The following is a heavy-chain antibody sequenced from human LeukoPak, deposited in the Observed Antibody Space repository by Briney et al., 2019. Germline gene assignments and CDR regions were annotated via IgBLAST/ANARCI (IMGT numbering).Heavy chain of an antibody. V-gene: IGHV3-9*01. D-gene: IGHD3-22*01. CDR2: ISWNSGSI. CDR3: AKDRTGYYDSSGPTAYFDY. CDR1: GFTFDDYA. Sequence: PGRSLRLSCAASGFTFDDYAMHWVRKAPGKGLEWVSGISWNSGSIGYADSVKGRFTISRDNAKNSLYLQMNSLRAEDTALYYCAKDRTGYYDSSGPTAYFDYWGQGTLVTVSS. J-gene: IGHJ4*02.